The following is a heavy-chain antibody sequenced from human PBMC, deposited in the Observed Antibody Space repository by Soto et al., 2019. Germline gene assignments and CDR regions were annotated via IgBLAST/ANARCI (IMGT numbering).Heavy chain of an antibody. CDR3: AWGTEQLQILLPFALSWLDS. J-gene: IGHJ4*02. V-gene: IGHV4-31*03. CDR2: IYYSGRT. CDR1: CVSISSGDSH. D-gene: IGHD2-15*01. Sequence: QVQLQESGPGLVQPSQTLSLTCNVSCVSISSGDSHWNWIRQVPGKGLEWIGSIYYSGRTSYKSSLKSRGTISRGTSANHFSLRLTSVTAADTAVYFCAWGTEQLQILLPFALSWLDSWRQGTLVTVSS.